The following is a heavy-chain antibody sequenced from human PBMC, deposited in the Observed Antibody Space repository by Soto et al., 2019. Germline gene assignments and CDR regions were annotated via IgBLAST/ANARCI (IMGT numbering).Heavy chain of an antibody. Sequence: QVQLVESGGGVVQPGRSLRLSCAASGFTFSSYAMHWVRQAPGKGLEWVAVISYDGGNKYYADSVKGRFTISRDNSKNTLYLQMNSLRTEETALYYCAKETEALDNWGQGTLVTVSS. D-gene: IGHD2-21*02. V-gene: IGHV3-30-3*01. J-gene: IGHJ4*02. CDR3: AKETEALDN. CDR2: ISYDGGNK. CDR1: GFTFSSYA.